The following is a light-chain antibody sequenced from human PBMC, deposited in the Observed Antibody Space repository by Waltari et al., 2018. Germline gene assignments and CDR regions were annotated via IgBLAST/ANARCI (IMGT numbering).Light chain of an antibody. J-gene: IGKJ5*01. Sequence: DIQMTQSPSTVSASLGDRVTIPCRASQNLNTFLSLYQQKPGAVPNLLIYDASTLERGVPSRFSGSGSGTHFTLTISGLQPDDFATYYCQQYYDYPINFGQGTRL. CDR1: QNLNTF. V-gene: IGKV1-5*01. CDR2: DAS. CDR3: QQYYDYPIN.